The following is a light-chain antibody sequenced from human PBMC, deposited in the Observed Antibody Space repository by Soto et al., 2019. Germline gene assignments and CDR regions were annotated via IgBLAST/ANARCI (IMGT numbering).Light chain of an antibody. CDR1: QSVGSD. CDR3: QQYNSWPLT. J-gene: IGKJ4*01. V-gene: IGKV3D-15*01. Sequence: VMTQSPATLSVSPGERATPSFRASQSVGSDLAWYQTKPGQDPRLVIYDIFTRATGVPTRISGSGSGKEVTLTIRSLQSEELAVYYCQQYNSWPLTVGGGTKVAIK. CDR2: DIF.